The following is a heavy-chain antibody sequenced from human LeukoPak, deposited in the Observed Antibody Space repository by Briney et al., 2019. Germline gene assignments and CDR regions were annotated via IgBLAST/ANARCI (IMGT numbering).Heavy chain of an antibody. CDR2: VTYGGTT. CDR3: ARDPGAAEDWYFDL. CDR1: GVSISSYY. D-gene: IGHD2-15*01. V-gene: IGHV4-59*12. J-gene: IGHJ2*01. Sequence: PSETVSLTCAVSGVSISSYYWNWIRQPPGRGLEWIGHVTYGGTTGYNPSLQGRVTISMDMSKNQVSLKLTSLTAADTAVYYCARDPGAAEDWYFDLWGRGTLVTVSS.